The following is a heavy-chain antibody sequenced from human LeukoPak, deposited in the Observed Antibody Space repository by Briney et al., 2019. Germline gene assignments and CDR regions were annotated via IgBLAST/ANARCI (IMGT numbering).Heavy chain of an antibody. CDR2: IYYSGST. CDR1: GGSISSYY. CDR3: ARDQGDCSGGSCYVWFDP. Sequence: PSETLSLTCTVSGGSISSYYWSWIRQPPGKGLEWIGYIYYSGSTNYNPSLKSRVTISVDTSKSQFSLKLSSVTAADTAVYYCARDQGDCSGGSCYVWFDPWGQGTLVTVSS. J-gene: IGHJ5*02. V-gene: IGHV4-59*01. D-gene: IGHD2-15*01.